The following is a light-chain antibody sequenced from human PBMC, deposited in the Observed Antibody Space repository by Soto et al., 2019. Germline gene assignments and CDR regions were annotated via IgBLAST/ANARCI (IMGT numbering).Light chain of an antibody. CDR2: AAS. V-gene: IGKV1-9*01. CDR1: QGISSY. Sequence: DIHLTQSPSFLSASVLYRVTITCRASQGISSYLSCYQQKPGKAPKLLIYAASTLQSGVPSRFSGSGSGTEFTLTISSLQPDDFATYYCQHYNSYSEAFGQGTKVDIK. J-gene: IGKJ1*01. CDR3: QHYNSYSEA.